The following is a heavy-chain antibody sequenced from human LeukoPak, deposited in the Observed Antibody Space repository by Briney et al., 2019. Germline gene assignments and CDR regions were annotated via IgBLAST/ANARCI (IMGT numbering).Heavy chain of an antibody. CDR3: VIVATSAHFDY. D-gene: IGHD5-12*01. CDR1: GFTFSSYS. CDR2: IYTSGST. V-gene: IGHV4-4*07. J-gene: IGHJ4*02. Sequence: PGGSLRLSCAASGFTFSSYSMNWVRQAPGKGLEWIGRIYTSGSTNYNPSLKSRVTMSVDTSKNQFSLKLSSVTAADTAVYYCVIVATSAHFDYWGQGTLVTVSS.